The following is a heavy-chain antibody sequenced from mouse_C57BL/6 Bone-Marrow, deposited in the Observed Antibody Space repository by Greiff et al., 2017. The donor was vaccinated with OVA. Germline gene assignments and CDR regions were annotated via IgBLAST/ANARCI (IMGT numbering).Heavy chain of an antibody. J-gene: IGHJ2*01. CDR2: INYDGSST. CDR3: AIDYGYFDY. Sequence: EVNVVESEGGLVQPGSSMKLSCTASGFTFSDYYMAWVRQVPEKGLEWVANINYDGSSTYYLDSLKSRFIISRDNAKNILYLQMSSLKSEDTATYYCAIDYGYFDYWGQGTTLTVSS. V-gene: IGHV5-16*01. D-gene: IGHD1-1*02. CDR1: GFTFSDYY.